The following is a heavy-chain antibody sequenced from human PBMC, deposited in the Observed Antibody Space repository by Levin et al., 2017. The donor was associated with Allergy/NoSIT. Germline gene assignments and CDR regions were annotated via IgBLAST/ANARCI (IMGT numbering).Heavy chain of an antibody. CDR2: IYYSGST. CDR1: GGSISSSSYY. Sequence: SETLSLTCTVSGGSISSSSYYWGWIRQPPGKGLEWIGSIYYSGSTSYNPSLKSRVTISVDTSKNQFSLKLSSVTAADTAVYYCARIPIPWFGELSAAYFDLWGRGTLVTVSS. V-gene: IGHV4-39*01. J-gene: IGHJ2*01. CDR3: ARIPIPWFGELSAAYFDL. D-gene: IGHD3-10*01.